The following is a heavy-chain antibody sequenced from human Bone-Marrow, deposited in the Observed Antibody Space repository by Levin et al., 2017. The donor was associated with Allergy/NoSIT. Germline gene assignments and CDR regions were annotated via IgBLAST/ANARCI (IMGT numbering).Heavy chain of an antibody. D-gene: IGHD3-10*01. J-gene: IGHJ6*02. CDR2: ISYDGSEK. CDR3: VRNSASALGWRMDV. CDR1: GFTFEVYG. V-gene: IGHV3-30*03. Sequence: PGGSLRLSCAASGFTFEVYGIHWVRQAPGKGLEWVSIISYDGSEKYFADSVKGRFTISRDNAKNTFSLQMNSLRKEDTALYYCVRNSASALGWRMDVWGQGTMVTGSS.